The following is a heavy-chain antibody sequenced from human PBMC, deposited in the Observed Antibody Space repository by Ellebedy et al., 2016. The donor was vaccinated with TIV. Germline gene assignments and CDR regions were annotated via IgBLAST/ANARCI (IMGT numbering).Heavy chain of an antibody. CDR3: ARGPYGLVRYGINV. CDR2: IKQDAGEK. CDR1: GFRFSSCG. D-gene: IGHD6-19*01. Sequence: GESLKISCVASGFRFSSCGMHWVRQAPGKGLEWVANIKQDAGEKYYVDSVEGRFTISRDNAENSLYLQMNSLRDEDTAVYYCARGPYGLVRYGINVWGQGTTVTVSS. V-gene: IGHV3-7*03. J-gene: IGHJ6*02.